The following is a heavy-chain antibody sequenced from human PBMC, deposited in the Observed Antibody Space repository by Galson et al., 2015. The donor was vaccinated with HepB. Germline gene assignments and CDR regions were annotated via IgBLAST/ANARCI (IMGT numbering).Heavy chain of an antibody. V-gene: IGHV3-23*01. CDR3: TQASVVARGGGN. Sequence: SLRLSCAASGFTFSDYAMSWVRQAPGTGLEWVSGISGRDDNTYYSQSVKGRFTITRDNSRNMLFLQMNSLTAGDTAVYYCTQASVVARGGGNWGQGTLVTVSS. D-gene: IGHD2-15*01. CDR1: GFTFSDYA. J-gene: IGHJ4*02. CDR2: ISGRDDNT.